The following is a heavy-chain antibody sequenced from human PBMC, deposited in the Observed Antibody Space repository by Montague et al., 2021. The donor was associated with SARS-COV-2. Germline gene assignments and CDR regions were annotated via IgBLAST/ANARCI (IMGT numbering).Heavy chain of an antibody. J-gene: IGHJ5*02. D-gene: IGHD4-17*01. CDR1: GGSISSSSYY. Sequence: SETLSLTCTVSGGSISSSSYYWGWIRQPPGKGLEWIGSIYYSGSTYYNPSLKSRVTISVDTSTNQFSLKLSSVTAADTAVYYCAADYGERDWFDPWGQGTLVTVSS. CDR3: AADYGERDWFDP. V-gene: IGHV4-39*01. CDR2: IYYSGST.